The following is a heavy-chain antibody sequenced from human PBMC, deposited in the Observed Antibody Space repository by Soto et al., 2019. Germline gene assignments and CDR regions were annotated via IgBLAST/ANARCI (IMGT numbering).Heavy chain of an antibody. D-gene: IGHD3-10*01. CDR1: GFTFSSYA. CDR2: ISGSGGST. Sequence: EVQLVESGGGLVQPGGSLRLSCAASGFTFSSYAMSWVRQAPGKGLEWVSVISGSGGSTYYADSVKGRFTISRDNSKNTLYLQMNILRAEDTAVYYCSKDSTMVRGVIPAYFDYWGQGTLVTVSS. V-gene: IGHV3-23*04. J-gene: IGHJ4*02. CDR3: SKDSTMVRGVIPAYFDY.